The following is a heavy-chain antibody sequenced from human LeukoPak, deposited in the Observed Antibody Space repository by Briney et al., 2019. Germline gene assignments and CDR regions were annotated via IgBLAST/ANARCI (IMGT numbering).Heavy chain of an antibody. CDR2: FDPEDGEP. CDR3: AKSHGDYGLLDY. CDR1: GYSLTDLS. V-gene: IGHV1-24*01. Sequence: ASVKVSCKVSGYSLTDLSLHWVRQAPGKGLEWMGGFDPEDGEPVYAQKFQGRLSMTEDTSKDTGYMELRTLRSEDTALYYCAKSHGDYGLLDYWGQGTLVTVSS. D-gene: IGHD4-17*01. J-gene: IGHJ4*02.